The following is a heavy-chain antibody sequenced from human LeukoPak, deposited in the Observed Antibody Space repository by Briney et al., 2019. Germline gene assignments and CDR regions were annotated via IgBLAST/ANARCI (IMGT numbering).Heavy chain of an antibody. J-gene: IGHJ4*02. V-gene: IGHV3-23*01. CDR3: AKFLPISGTKSAFDY. CDR2: VTGSGSTR. D-gene: IGHD2-8*01. CDR1: GFTFDSYS. Sequence: PGGSLRLSCAASGFTFDSYSMAWVRQAPEKGLEWVSAVTGSGSTRYYADSVKGRFTISRDNSNSTVYLHMSSLRADDTAVYYCAKFLPISGTKSAFDYWGQGTLVTVSS.